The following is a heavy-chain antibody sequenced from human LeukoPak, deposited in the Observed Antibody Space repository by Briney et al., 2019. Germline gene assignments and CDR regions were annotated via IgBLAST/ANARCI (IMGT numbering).Heavy chain of an antibody. CDR2: IYYSGST. J-gene: IGHJ3*02. D-gene: IGHD3-22*01. V-gene: IGHV4-31*03. CDR3: ARAVSPDYDSSGYYGDAFDI. CDR1: GGSISSGGYY. Sequence: SETLSLTCTVSGGSISSGGYYWSRIRQHPGKGLEWIGYIYYSGSTYYNPSLKSRVTISVDTSKNQFSLKLSSVTAADTAVYYCARAVSPDYDSSGYYGDAFDIWGQGTMVTVSS.